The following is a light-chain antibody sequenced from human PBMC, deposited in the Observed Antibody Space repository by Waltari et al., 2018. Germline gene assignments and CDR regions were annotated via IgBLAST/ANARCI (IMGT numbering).Light chain of an antibody. CDR1: RSNIGNNY. J-gene: IGLJ2*01. Sequence: QSVLTQPPSVSATPGQKVTISCSGSRSNIGNNYVSWYQHLPGTAPKLLIYDNSKRPSGTPDRFSGSKSGTSATLGITGLQTGDEADYYCATWDSSLSAGVVFGGGTKLTVL. V-gene: IGLV1-51*01. CDR3: ATWDSSLSAGVV. CDR2: DNS.